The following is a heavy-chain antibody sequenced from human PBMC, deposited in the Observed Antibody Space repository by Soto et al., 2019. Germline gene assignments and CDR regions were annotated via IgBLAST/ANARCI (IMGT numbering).Heavy chain of an antibody. V-gene: IGHV1-8*01. J-gene: IGHJ3*02. Sequence: GASVKVSCKASGYTFTSYDINWVRQATGQGLEWMGWMNPNSGNTGYAQKFQGRVTMTRNTSISTAYMELSSLRSEDTAVYYCVRGRSDCSGGSCYLSFDAFDIWGQGTMVTVSS. CDR3: VRGRSDCSGGSCYLSFDAFDI. D-gene: IGHD2-15*01. CDR2: MNPNSGNT. CDR1: GYTFTSYD.